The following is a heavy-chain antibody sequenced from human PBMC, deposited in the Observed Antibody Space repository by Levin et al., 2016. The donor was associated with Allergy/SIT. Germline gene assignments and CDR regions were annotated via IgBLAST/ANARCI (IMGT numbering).Heavy chain of an antibody. J-gene: IGHJ4*02. CDR2: LNPAGGST. CDR1: GYIFANYY. Sequence: ASVKVSCKTSGYIFANYYLHWVRQAPGQGLEWMGRLNPAGGSTKYSQSFQDRVTMTRDLATTTAYLELSGLTSDDTALYFCARGPMTSRVRTDGDFDHWGQGTLITVSS. CDR3: ARGPMTSRVRTDGDFDH. D-gene: IGHD3-10*01. V-gene: IGHV1-46*01.